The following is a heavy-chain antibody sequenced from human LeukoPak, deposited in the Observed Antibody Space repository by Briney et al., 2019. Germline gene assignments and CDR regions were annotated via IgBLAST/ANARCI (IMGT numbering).Heavy chain of an antibody. V-gene: IGHV5-10-1*01. CDR3: ARHSCHIASHDF. Sequence: GQSLKISCKISGYNFVAYYISWIRQLPGKGLEWMGRVDPSDSEATYRPSMQGHVTISADRSISTAFLQWNSLNASDTAVYYCARHSCHIASHDFWGQGTLVIVSS. CDR1: GYNFVAYY. CDR2: VDPSDSEA. D-gene: IGHD2-21*01. J-gene: IGHJ4*02.